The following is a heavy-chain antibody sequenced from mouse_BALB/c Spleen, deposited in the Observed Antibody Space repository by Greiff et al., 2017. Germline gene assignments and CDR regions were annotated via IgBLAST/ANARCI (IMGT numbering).Heavy chain of an antibody. D-gene: IGHD1-1*01. CDR3: ARESLSTVGAGWFAY. J-gene: IGHJ3*01. CDR2: IWAGGST. V-gene: IGHV2-9*02. CDR1: GFSLNSYG. Sequence: VLLVESGPGLVAPSQRLYISCTVSGFSLNSYGVHWVSQPPGKGLEWLGVIWAGGSTNYNSAIMFRMSIIKDNSKCQVFLKMNSRQTDDTAMYYCARESLSTVGAGWFAYWGQGTLVTVSA.